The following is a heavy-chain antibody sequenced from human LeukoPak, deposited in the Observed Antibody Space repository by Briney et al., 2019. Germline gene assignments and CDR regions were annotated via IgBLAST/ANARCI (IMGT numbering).Heavy chain of an antibody. J-gene: IGHJ5*02. D-gene: IGHD4-17*01. CDR2: INHSGST. Sequence: SSEILSLACAVYGGSFKGYYWSWIRQPPGKGLEWIGEINHSGSTNYNPSLKSRVTISVDTSKNQFSLKLSSVTAADTAVYYCARVGATVTTLGRGRIRWFDPWGQGTLVTVSS. V-gene: IGHV4-34*01. CDR1: GGSFKGYY. CDR3: ARVGATVTTLGRGRIRWFDP.